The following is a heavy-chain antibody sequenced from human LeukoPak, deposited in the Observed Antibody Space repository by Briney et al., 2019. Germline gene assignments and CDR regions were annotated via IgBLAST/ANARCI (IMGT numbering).Heavy chain of an antibody. CDR3: ARDNYSGSRYFDH. D-gene: IGHD1-26*01. CDR1: GFTSNSYS. Sequence: GGSLRLSCGASGFTSNSYSMNWVRQAPGKGLEWVSYISSGTTTIYYADSVKGRFTISRDNAKNSLYLHMSSLRAEDTAIYYCARDNYSGSRYFDHWGQGTLVTVSS. J-gene: IGHJ4*02. V-gene: IGHV3-48*01. CDR2: ISSGTTTI.